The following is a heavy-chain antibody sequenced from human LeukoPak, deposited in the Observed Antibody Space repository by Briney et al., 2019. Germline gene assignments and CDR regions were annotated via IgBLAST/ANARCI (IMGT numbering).Heavy chain of an antibody. CDR1: GGSFSGYY. CDR2: INHSGST. Sequence: SETLSLTCAVYGGSFSGYYWSWIRQPPGKGLEWIGEINHSGSTNYNPSLKSRVTISVDTSKNQFSLKLSSVTAADTAVYYCASLFWFGEIDWFDPWGQGTLVTVSS. CDR3: ASLFWFGEIDWFDP. J-gene: IGHJ5*02. D-gene: IGHD3-10*01. V-gene: IGHV4-34*01.